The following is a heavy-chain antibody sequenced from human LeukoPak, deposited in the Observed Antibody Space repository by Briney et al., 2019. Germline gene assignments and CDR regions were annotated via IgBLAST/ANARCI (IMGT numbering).Heavy chain of an antibody. D-gene: IGHD3-10*01. J-gene: IGHJ4*02. CDR3: ARASPLWFGEPMWDY. V-gene: IGHV4-59*01. Sequence: PSETLSLTCTVSGGSISSYYWIWIRQPPGKGLEWIGYIYYSGSTNYNPSLKSRVTISVDTSKNRFSLKLSSVTAADTAVYYCARASPLWFGEPMWDYWGQGTLVTVSS. CDR1: GGSISSYY. CDR2: IYYSGST.